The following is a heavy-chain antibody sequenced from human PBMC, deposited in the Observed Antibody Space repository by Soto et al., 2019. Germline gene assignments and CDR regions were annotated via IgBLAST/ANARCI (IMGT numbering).Heavy chain of an antibody. J-gene: IGHJ6*03. CDR3: AREELTGTEYYYYMDV. D-gene: IGHD1-7*01. V-gene: IGHV3-74*01. Sequence: EVQLVESGGGLVQPGGSLRLSCAASGFTFSSYWMHWVRQAPGKGLVWVSRINSDGSSTSYADSVKGRFTISRDNAKNTLYLQMHSLRAEDTAVYYCAREELTGTEYYYYMDVWGKGTTVTVSS. CDR2: INSDGSST. CDR1: GFTFSSYW.